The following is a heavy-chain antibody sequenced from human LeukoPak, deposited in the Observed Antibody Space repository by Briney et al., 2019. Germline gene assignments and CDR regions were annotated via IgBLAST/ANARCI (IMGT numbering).Heavy chain of an antibody. CDR2: IYHSGST. D-gene: IGHD3-10*01. Sequence: SETLSLTCTVSGYSISSGYYWGWIRQPPGKGLEWIGSIYHSGSTYYNPSLKSRVTISVDTSKNQFSLKLSSVTAADTAVYYCAGLRGSGSYYIRSYYYYMDVWGKGTTVTVSS. J-gene: IGHJ6*03. V-gene: IGHV4-38-2*02. CDR3: AGLRGSGSYYIRSYYYYMDV. CDR1: GYSISSGYY.